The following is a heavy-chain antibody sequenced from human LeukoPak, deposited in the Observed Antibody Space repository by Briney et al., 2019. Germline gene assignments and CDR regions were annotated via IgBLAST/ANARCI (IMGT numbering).Heavy chain of an antibody. CDR3: ARAVVVAATRWFDP. CDR1: GGSISSGDYY. V-gene: IGHV4-30-4*01. Sequence: PSQTLSLTCTVSGGSISSGDYYWSCIRQPPGKGLEWIGYIYYSGSTYYNPSLKSRVTISVDTSKNQFSLKLSSVTAADTAVYYCARAVVVAATRWFDPWGQGTLVTVSS. CDR2: IYYSGST. J-gene: IGHJ5*02. D-gene: IGHD2-15*01.